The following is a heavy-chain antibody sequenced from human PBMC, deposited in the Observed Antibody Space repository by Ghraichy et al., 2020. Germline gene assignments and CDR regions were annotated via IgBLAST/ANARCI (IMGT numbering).Heavy chain of an antibody. CDR2: ISGYSGNT. CDR3: ATVPGGLTHYYYGMDV. Sequence: ASVKVSCKASGYTFTSYGVSWVRQAPGQGLEWMGWISGYSGNTNYAQILQGRVTMTTDTSTSTAYMELRSLRSDDTAVYYCATVPGGLTHYYYGMDVWGQGTTVTVSS. J-gene: IGHJ6*02. D-gene: IGHD3-10*01. CDR1: GYTFTSYG. V-gene: IGHV1-18*04.